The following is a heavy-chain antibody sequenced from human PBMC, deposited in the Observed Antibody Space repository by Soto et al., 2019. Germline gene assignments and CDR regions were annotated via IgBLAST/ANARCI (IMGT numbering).Heavy chain of an antibody. CDR1: GFTFSGSA. Sequence: GGSLRLSCAASGFTFSGSAMHWVRQASGKGLEWVGRIRSKANSYATAYAASVKGRFTISRDDSKNTAYLQMNSLKTEDTAVYYCTRSLGDHDAFDIWGQGTMVTVSS. V-gene: IGHV3-73*01. J-gene: IGHJ3*02. CDR2: IRSKANSYAT. CDR3: TRSLGDHDAFDI. D-gene: IGHD2-21*02.